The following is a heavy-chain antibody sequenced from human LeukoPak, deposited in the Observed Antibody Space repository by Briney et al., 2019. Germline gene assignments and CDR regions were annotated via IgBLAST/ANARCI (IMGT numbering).Heavy chain of an antibody. CDR1: GFTFSDYY. CDR2: ISDSSSYT. J-gene: IGHJ4*02. V-gene: IGHV3-11*05. Sequence: PGGSLRLSCAASGFTFSDYYMSWIRQAPGKALEWVSYISDSSSYTNYADSIKGRFTISRDNARSSVSLQMNSLRAEDTAVYYCARAGDTMVTTGNLDYWGQGTLVTVSS. D-gene: IGHD4-17*01. CDR3: ARAGDTMVTTGNLDY.